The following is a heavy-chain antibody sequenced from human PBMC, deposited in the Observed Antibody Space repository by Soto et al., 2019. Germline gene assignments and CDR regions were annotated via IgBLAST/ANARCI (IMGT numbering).Heavy chain of an antibody. D-gene: IGHD2-15*01. V-gene: IGHV1-58*01. Sequence: SVKVSWKAAGFAFTSSAVQWGRQARGQRLEWIGWIVVGSGNTNYAQKFQERVTITRDMSTSTAYMELSSLRSEDTAVYYCAADPGVVVAAISPLCYYYGMDVWGQGTTVTVSS. CDR3: AADPGVVVAAISPLCYYYGMDV. J-gene: IGHJ6*02. CDR2: IVVGSGNT. CDR1: GFAFTSSA.